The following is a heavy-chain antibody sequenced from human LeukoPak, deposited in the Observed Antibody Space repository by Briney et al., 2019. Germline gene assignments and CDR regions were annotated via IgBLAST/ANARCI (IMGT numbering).Heavy chain of an antibody. CDR3: AREGGSGIVG. CDR2: IYYSGST. D-gene: IGHD3-10*01. J-gene: IGHJ4*02. Sequence: SETLSLTCTVSGGSISSYYWSWIRQPPGKGLEWIGYIYYSGSTNYNPSLKSRVTISVDTSKNQFSLKLSSVTAADTAVYYCAREGGSGIVGWGQGTLVTVSS. V-gene: IGHV4-59*01. CDR1: GGSISSYY.